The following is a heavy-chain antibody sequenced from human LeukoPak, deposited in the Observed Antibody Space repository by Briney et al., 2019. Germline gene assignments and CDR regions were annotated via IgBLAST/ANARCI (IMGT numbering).Heavy chain of an antibody. CDR1: GFTVSSNY. CDR2: IYNTGST. J-gene: IGHJ3*02. D-gene: IGHD3-16*01. Sequence: PGGSLRLSCAASGFTVSSNYMTWVRQAPGKGLEWVSVIYNTGSTYYADSVKGRFTISRDNSKNTLYLQLNSLRAEDPAVYYCANLGVYAFNIWGQGTMVTVSS. V-gene: IGHV3-53*01. CDR3: ANLGVYAFNI.